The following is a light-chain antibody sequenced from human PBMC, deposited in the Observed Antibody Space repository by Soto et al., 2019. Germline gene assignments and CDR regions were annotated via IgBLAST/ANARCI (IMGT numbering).Light chain of an antibody. Sequence: QSALTQPASVSGSPGQSITISCTGTSSDIGTYNYVSWYQQHTGKAPKLMIFDVSYRPSGVSNRFSGSKSDNTASLTISGLQAEDEADYYCNSYTGTSSRYVFGTWTKVTVL. CDR1: SSDIGTYNY. CDR3: NSYTGTSSRYV. CDR2: DVS. J-gene: IGLJ1*01. V-gene: IGLV2-14*03.